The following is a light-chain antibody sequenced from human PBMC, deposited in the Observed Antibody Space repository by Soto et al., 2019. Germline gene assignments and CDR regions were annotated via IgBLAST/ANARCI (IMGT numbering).Light chain of an antibody. V-gene: IGKV3-15*01. Sequence: DIVVTKSPATLSVSPGERATLSCRASRSISSNLAWYQQKPGQAPRLLMFRTSSRATGFPARFSGSGSGTEFNLTISSLQSEDFGVYYCQQYDKWPPTFGQGTKVDNK. CDR3: QQYDKWPPT. CDR2: RTS. CDR1: RSISSN. J-gene: IGKJ1*01.